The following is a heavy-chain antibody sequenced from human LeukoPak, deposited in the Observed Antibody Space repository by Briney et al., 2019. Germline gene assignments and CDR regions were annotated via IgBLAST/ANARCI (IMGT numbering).Heavy chain of an antibody. D-gene: IGHD2-15*01. J-gene: IGHJ4*02. CDR3: ARSIHVYCSGGSCYSVNFDY. CDR2: ISVSGGST. V-gene: IGHV3-23*01. Sequence: GGSLRLSCAASGFIFSNYAMSWVRQAPGKGLEWVSEISVSGGSTYYADSVKGRFTISRDNSKNTLYLQMNSLRAEDTAVYYCARSIHVYCSGGSCYSVNFDYWGQGTLVTVSS. CDR1: GFIFSNYA.